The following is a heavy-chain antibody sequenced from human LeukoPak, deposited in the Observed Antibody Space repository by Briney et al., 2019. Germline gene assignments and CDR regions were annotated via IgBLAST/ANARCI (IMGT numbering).Heavy chain of an antibody. V-gene: IGHV4-59*01. D-gene: IGHD3-3*01. J-gene: IGHJ6*02. CDR2: IYYSGST. CDR1: GGSLSSCY. CDR3: AREATSRDFWNGNYYYYGMDV. Sequence: SETLSLTCPVSGGSLSSCYWSWIRQPPGRGLEWIGYIYYSGSTNYNPSLQSRVTLSVDTSKNQYSLKLSSVTAPNTAVCDGAREATSRDFWNGNYYYYGMDVWGQGTTVTVSS.